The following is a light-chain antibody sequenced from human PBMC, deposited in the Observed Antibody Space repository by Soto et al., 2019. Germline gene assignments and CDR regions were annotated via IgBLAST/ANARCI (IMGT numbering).Light chain of an antibody. CDR1: QDIRND. J-gene: IGKJ1*01. V-gene: IGKV1-17*01. CDR3: LQHNSYPRT. CDR2: TAS. Sequence: DIQMTQSPSSLSASVGDRVTITCRASQDIRNDLGWYRQKPGEAPKRLIYTASTLQSGVPSRFSGSGSGTKFTLTISSLQPEDFATYYCLQHNSYPRTFGQGTKVEIQ.